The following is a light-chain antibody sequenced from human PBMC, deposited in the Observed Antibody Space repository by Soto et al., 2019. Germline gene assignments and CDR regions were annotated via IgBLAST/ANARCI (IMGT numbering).Light chain of an antibody. CDR3: MQGTHWPPT. J-gene: IGKJ4*01. V-gene: IGKV2-30*01. CDR2: KVS. Sequence: DVVMTQSPLSLPVTLGQAASISCRSSQGLVYGDGHTYMHWFQQRPGQAPRRLIYKVSNRDSGVPDRFSGSASGTNCTLKISRVEAEDVGVYYCMQGTHWPPTFGGGTKVEIK. CDR1: QGLVYGDGHTY.